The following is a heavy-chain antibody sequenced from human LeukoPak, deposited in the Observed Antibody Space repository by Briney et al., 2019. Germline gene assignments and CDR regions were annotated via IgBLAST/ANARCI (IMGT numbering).Heavy chain of an antibody. Sequence: SETLSLTCTVSGGSISSYYWSWIRQPPGKGLEWIGYIYYSGSTNYNPSLKSRFTISVDTSKNQFSLKLSSVTAADTAVYYCARVITMVRGVGYWGQGTLVTVSS. V-gene: IGHV4-59*12. D-gene: IGHD3-10*01. CDR2: IYYSGST. CDR3: ARVITMVRGVGY. CDR1: GGSISSYY. J-gene: IGHJ4*02.